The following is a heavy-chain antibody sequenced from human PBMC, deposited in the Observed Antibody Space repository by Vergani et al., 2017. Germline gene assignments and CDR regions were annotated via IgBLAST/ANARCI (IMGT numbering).Heavy chain of an antibody. D-gene: IGHD4-11*01. J-gene: IGHJ4*02. CDR3: AREPYSTYSFDY. CDR2: INPSVGST. Sequence: VQLVQSGAEVKKPGASVKVSCKASGYTFTSYDMHWVRKAPGQGLEWMGIINPSVGSTSYAQKFKGRVTMTRDTSTSTVYMELSSLRSEDTAVYYCAREPYSTYSFDYWGQGTLVTVSS. CDR1: GYTFTSYD. V-gene: IGHV1-46*03.